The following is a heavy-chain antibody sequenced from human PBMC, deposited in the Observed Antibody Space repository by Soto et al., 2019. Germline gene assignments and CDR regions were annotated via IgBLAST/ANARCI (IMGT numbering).Heavy chain of an antibody. CDR2: IIPIFGTA. CDR3: ARVGVLRFLEWLHWFDP. J-gene: IGHJ5*02. V-gene: IGHV1-69*13. CDR1: GGTFSSYA. D-gene: IGHD3-3*01. Sequence: GASVKVSCKASGGTFSSYAISWVRQAPGQGLEWMGGIIPIFGTANYAQKFQGRVTITADESTSTAYMELSSLRSEDTAVYYCARVGVLRFLEWLHWFDPWGQGTLVTVSS.